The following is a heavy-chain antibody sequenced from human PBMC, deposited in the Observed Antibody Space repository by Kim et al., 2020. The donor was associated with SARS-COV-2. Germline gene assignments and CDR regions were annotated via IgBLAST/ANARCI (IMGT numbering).Heavy chain of an antibody. Sequence: GGSLRLSCAASGFTFSSYAMSWVRQAPGKGLEWVSAISGSGGSTYYADSVKGRFTISRDNSKNTLYLQMNSLRAEDTAVYYCAKAVVVPAAADTPTPLFDIWGQGTMVTVSS. CDR1: GFTFSSYA. D-gene: IGHD2-2*01. CDR2: ISGSGGST. CDR3: AKAVVVPAAADTPTPLFDI. J-gene: IGHJ3*02. V-gene: IGHV3-23*01.